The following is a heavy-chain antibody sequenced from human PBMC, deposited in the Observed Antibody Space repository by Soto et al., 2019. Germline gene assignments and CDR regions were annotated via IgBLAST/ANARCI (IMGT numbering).Heavy chain of an antibody. J-gene: IGHJ4*02. D-gene: IGHD6-13*01. CDR3: VKDSSPWLAYDY. CDR2: ISGSGVAT. CDR1: GFTFSSFA. Sequence: EVQLLESGGGLIQPGGSLRLSCAASGFTFSSFAINWVRQAPGKGLEWVAVISGSGVATYYADSVKGRFTISRDDSKNTVYLQMNSLGADDTAVYYCVKDSSPWLAYDYWGQGTLVTVSS. V-gene: IGHV3-23*01.